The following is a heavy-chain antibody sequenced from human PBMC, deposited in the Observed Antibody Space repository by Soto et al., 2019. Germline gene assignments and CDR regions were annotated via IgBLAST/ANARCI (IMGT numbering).Heavy chain of an antibody. CDR3: AILTKPTAVTTAFRGGYGLDV. V-gene: IGHV4-61*01. D-gene: IGHD4-17*01. J-gene: IGHJ6*02. CDR2: IHSSGST. Sequence: QVQLQESGPGLVKPSETLSLTCTVSGGSVSSGNYFWSWIRQPPGKGLELIGYIHSSGSTNYNPSLKSRGTISADTSRNQFSLKLTSVTAADTAVYYCAILTKPTAVTTAFRGGYGLDVWGQGTTVTVSS. CDR1: GGSVSSGNYF.